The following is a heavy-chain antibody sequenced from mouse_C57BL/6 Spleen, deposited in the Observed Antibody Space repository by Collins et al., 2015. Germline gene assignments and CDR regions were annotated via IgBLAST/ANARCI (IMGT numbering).Heavy chain of an antibody. V-gene: IGHV1-72*01. CDR3: AVYDGYYDWYFDV. J-gene: IGHJ1*03. D-gene: IGHD2-3*01. CDR2: IDPNSGGT. CDR1: GYTFTSYW. Sequence: QVQLQQPGAELVKPGASVKLSCKASGYTFTSYWMHWVKQRPGRGLEWIRRIDPNSGGTKYNEKFKSKATLTVDKPSSTAYMQLSSLTSEDSAVYYCAVYDGYYDWYFDVWGTGTTVTVSS.